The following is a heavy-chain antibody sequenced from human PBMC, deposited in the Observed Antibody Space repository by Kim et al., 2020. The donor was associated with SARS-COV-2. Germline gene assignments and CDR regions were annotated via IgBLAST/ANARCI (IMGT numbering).Heavy chain of an antibody. CDR1: GGSISSGSYY. Sequence: SETLSLTCTVSGGSISSGSYYWSWIRQPAGKGLEWIGRIYTSGGTNYNPSLKSRVTISVDTSKNQFSLKLSSVTAADTAVYYCARAVSIAAAGNDFDYWGQGTLVTVSS. CDR2: IYTSGGT. CDR3: ARAVSIAAAGNDFDY. V-gene: IGHV4-61*02. J-gene: IGHJ4*02. D-gene: IGHD6-13*01.